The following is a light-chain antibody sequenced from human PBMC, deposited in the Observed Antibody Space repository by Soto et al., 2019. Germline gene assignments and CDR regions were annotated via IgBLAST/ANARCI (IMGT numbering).Light chain of an antibody. CDR3: SSFTTSTSYV. V-gene: IGLV2-14*01. CDR1: SSDVGGYNS. Sequence: QSAVTQPASVSGSPGQSIAISCTGTSSDVGGYNSVSWYQQYPGKAPKLMIHDVSNRPSGVSNRFSGSKSGNTASLTISGLQAEDEADYYCSSFTTSTSYVFGSGTKLTVL. J-gene: IGLJ1*01. CDR2: DVS.